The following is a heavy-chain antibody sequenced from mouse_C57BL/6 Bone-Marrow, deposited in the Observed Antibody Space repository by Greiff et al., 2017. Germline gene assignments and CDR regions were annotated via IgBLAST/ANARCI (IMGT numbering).Heavy chain of an antibody. V-gene: IGHV1-9*01. CDR1: GYTFTGYW. CDR3: ARRGTVRAWFAY. D-gene: IGHD1-1*01. Sequence: QVQLKQSGAELMKPGASVKLSCKATGYTFTGYWLEWVKQRPGHGLEWIGEILPGSGSTNYNEKFKGTATFTADTSSNTAYMQLSSLTTEDAAIYYCARRGTVRAWFAYWGQGTLVTVSA. J-gene: IGHJ3*01. CDR2: ILPGSGST.